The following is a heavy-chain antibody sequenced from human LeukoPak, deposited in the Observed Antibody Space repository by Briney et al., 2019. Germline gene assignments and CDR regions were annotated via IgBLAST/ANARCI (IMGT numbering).Heavy chain of an antibody. CDR1: GYTFTSNY. CDR2: ISPTGGST. CDR3: ARGGPSGYCSGGSCYSPQPNWFDP. Sequence: ASVKVSCKAFGYTFTSNYMHWVRQAPGQGPEWMGVISPTGGSTTYAQKFQGRVTITADKSTSTAYMELSSLRSEDTAVYYCARGGPSGYCSGGSCYSPQPNWFDPWGQGTLVTVSS. J-gene: IGHJ5*02. V-gene: IGHV1-46*01. D-gene: IGHD2-15*01.